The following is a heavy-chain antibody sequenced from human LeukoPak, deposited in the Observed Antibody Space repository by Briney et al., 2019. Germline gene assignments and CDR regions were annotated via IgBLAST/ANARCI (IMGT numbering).Heavy chain of an antibody. Sequence: PSETLSLTCTVSGGSISSYYWSWIRQPPGKGLEWIGYIYYSGGTYYNPSLKSRVTISVDTSKNQFSLKLSSVTAADTAVYYCARTVILDSSGYYPGWFDPWGQGTLVTVSS. CDR1: GGSISSYY. CDR3: ARTVILDSSGYYPGWFDP. J-gene: IGHJ5*02. V-gene: IGHV4-59*12. CDR2: IYYSGGT. D-gene: IGHD3-22*01.